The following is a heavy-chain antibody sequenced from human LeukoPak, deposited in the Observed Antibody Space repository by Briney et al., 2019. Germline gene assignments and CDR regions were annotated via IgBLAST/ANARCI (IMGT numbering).Heavy chain of an antibody. CDR2: IIPTFGTA. CDR1: GGTFSSYA. Sequence: GASVKVSCRASGGTFSSYAISWVRQATGQGLEWMGRIIPTFGTANYAQKFQGRVTITTDESTSTAYMELSSLRSEDTAVYYCATPLGASDAFDIWGQGTMVTVSS. V-gene: IGHV1-69*05. D-gene: IGHD1-26*01. J-gene: IGHJ3*02. CDR3: ATPLGASDAFDI.